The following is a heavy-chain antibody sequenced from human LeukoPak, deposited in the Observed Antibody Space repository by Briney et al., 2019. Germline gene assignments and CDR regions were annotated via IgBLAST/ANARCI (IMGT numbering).Heavy chain of an antibody. CDR3: ARRAANYYVSGSCYPRPNWFDP. CDR1: GGSISSSSYY. V-gene: IGHV4-39*01. Sequence: SETLSLTWTVSGGSISSSSYYWGWIRQPPGKGLEWIGSIYYSGSTYYSPSLKSRVTISVDTSKNQFSLKMTSVTAADTAVYYCARRAANYYVSGSCYPRPNWFDPWGQGTLVTVSS. D-gene: IGHD3-10*01. CDR2: IYYSGST. J-gene: IGHJ5*02.